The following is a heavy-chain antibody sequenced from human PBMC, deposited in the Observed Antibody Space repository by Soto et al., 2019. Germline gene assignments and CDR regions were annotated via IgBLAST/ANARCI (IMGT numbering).Heavy chain of an antibody. Sequence: SVPVSCKASGGTLRIYALSWVRQAPGQGLEWMGGIIPIFGTANYAQKFQGRVTITADESTSTAYMELSSLRSEDTAVYYCARESVVTGNWFDPWGQGTLVTVSS. CDR2: IIPIFGTA. D-gene: IGHD2-15*01. CDR3: ARESVVTGNWFDP. J-gene: IGHJ5*02. CDR1: GGTLRIYA. V-gene: IGHV1-69*13.